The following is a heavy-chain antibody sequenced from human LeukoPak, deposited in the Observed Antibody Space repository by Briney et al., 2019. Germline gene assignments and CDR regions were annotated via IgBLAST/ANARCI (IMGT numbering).Heavy chain of an antibody. D-gene: IGHD3/OR15-3a*01. Sequence: WETLSLTCTVSGDSISSSSSYWGWIRQPPGEGLEWIGSIYYSGSTYYNASLKSRVTISIDTSKNQISLRLTSVTATDTAMYYCARQTGSGLFTLPGGQGTLVTVSS. V-gene: IGHV4-39*01. CDR2: IYYSGST. CDR3: ARQTGSGLFTLP. J-gene: IGHJ4*02. CDR1: GDSISSSSSY.